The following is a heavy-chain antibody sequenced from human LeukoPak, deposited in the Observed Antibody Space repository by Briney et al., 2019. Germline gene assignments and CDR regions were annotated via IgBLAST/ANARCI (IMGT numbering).Heavy chain of an antibody. Sequence: SETLSLTCAVYGGSFSGYYWSWIRQPPGKGLEWIGEINHSGSTNCNPSLKSRVTISVDTSKNQFSLKLSSVTAADTAVYYCARVRLGYCSSTSCYNYYYYGMDVWGQGTTVTVSS. CDR2: INHSGST. CDR3: ARVRLGYCSSTSCYNYYYYGMDV. CDR1: GGSFSGYY. D-gene: IGHD2-2*02. J-gene: IGHJ6*02. V-gene: IGHV4-34*01.